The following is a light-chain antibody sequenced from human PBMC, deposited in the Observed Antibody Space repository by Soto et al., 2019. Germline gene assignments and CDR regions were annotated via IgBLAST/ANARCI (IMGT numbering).Light chain of an antibody. CDR2: AAS. CDR3: QQANSLPHT. Sequence: DIQLTQSPSSVSTFVGDRVTITCRASQGIGNWLAWYQQKPGESPKLLIYAASNLQSGVPSRFSGSGSGTDFTLTISSLQPEDFATYFCQQANSLPHTFGQGTKLEIK. J-gene: IGKJ2*01. V-gene: IGKV1-12*01. CDR1: QGIGNW.